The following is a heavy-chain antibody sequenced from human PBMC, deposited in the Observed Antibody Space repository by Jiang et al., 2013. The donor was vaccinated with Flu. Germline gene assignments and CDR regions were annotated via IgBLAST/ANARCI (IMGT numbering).Heavy chain of an antibody. CDR1: GNTFFSYG. CDR3: ANLYCSGGSCLGWFDP. CDR2: ISAYNGNT. Sequence: GAEVKKPGASVKVSCKASGNTFFSYGISWVRQAPGQGLEWMGWISAYNGNTNYAQKLQGRVTMTTDTSTSTAYMELRSLRSDDTAVYYCANLYCSGGSCLGWFDPWGQGTLVTVSS. D-gene: IGHD2-15*01. V-gene: IGHV1-18*01. J-gene: IGHJ5*02.